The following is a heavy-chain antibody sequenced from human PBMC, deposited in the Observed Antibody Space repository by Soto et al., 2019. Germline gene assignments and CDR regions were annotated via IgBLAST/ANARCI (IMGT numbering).Heavy chain of an antibody. J-gene: IGHJ3*02. CDR1: GYTFTSYG. D-gene: IGHD3-22*01. Sequence: ASVKVSGKASGYTFTSYGISWVRQAPGQGLEWMGWISAYNGNTNYAQKLQGRVTMTTDTSTSTAYMELRSLRSDDTAVYYCARDDMIVVVEAVFDIWGQGTMVTVSS. CDR3: ARDDMIVVVEAVFDI. V-gene: IGHV1-18*01. CDR2: ISAYNGNT.